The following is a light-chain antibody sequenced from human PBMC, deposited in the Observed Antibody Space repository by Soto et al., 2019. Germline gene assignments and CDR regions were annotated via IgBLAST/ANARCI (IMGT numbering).Light chain of an antibody. CDR2: RNN. CDR3: AAWDDSLSGVL. CDR1: SSNIGSNY. Sequence: QSVLTQPPSASGTPGQRVTISCSGSSSNIGSNYVYWYQQLPGTAPKLLIYRNNQRPSGVPDRFSGSKSGTSASLAISGLRSEDEAAYYCAAWDDSLSGVLFGGGTKLTFL. J-gene: IGLJ2*01. V-gene: IGLV1-47*01.